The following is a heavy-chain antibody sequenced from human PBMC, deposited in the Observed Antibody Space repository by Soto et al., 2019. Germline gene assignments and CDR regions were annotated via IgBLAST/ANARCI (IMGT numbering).Heavy chain of an antibody. CDR3: GSGSIFDF. D-gene: IGHD3-10*01. Sequence: SSSYSWGWIRQPPGKGLEWIGSIYYSGSTYYNPSLKSRVTISVDTSKNQFSLKLSSVTAADTAVYYCGSGSIFDFLGQGTLVTV. CDR2: IYYSGST. J-gene: IGHJ4*02. V-gene: IGHV4-39*01. CDR1: SSSYS.